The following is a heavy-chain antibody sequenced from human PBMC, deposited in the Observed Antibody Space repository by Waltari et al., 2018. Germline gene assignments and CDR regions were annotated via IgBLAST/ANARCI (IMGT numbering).Heavy chain of an antibody. CDR2: IYHSGST. CDR3: ARGGELLGGDY. CDR1: GYSISSGYY. D-gene: IGHD1-26*01. J-gene: IGHJ4*02. Sequence: QVQLQESGPGLVKPSETLSLTCAVSGYSISSGYYWGWIRQPPGKGLEWIGIIYHSGSTYYNPSLKSRVTISVDTSKNRFSLKLSSVTAADTAVYYCARGGELLGGDYWGQGTLVTVSS. V-gene: IGHV4-38-2*01.